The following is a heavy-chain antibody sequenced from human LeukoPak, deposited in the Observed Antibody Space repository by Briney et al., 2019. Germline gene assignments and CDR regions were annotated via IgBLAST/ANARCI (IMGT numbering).Heavy chain of an antibody. Sequence: PGGSLRLSCAASGFSFSSYSMNWVRQAPGKGLEWVSCISHTGTPVSYADSVKGRFTISRDNARNSLYLQMYSLRAEDTAVYYCAIPPLSGTGSSRPLAGMDVWGQGTTVTVSS. CDR3: AIPPLSGTGSSRPLAGMDV. D-gene: IGHD3-10*01. V-gene: IGHV3-48*04. CDR2: ISHTGTPV. J-gene: IGHJ6*02. CDR1: GFSFSSYS.